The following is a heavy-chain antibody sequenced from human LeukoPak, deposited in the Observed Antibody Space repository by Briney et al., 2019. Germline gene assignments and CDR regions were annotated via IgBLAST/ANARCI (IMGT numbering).Heavy chain of an antibody. CDR1: GGSFSSYS. CDR2: INHSGST. V-gene: IGHV4-34*01. Sequence: SETLSLTCAVYGGSFSSYSWSWIRQPPGKGLEWIGEINHSGSTNYIPSLKSRVTISVDTFKNQFSLKLSSVTAADTAVYYCARGPTYCTSASCCFNYWGQGTLVTVSS. J-gene: IGHJ4*02. D-gene: IGHD2-2*01. CDR3: ARGPTYCTSASCCFNY.